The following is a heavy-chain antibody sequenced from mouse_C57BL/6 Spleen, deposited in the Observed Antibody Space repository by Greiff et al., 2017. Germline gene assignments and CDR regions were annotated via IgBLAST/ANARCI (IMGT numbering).Heavy chain of an antibody. D-gene: IGHD3-2*02. J-gene: IGHJ4*01. CDR3: AKDSLGYGIYYYAMHY. V-gene: IGHV1-82*01. CDR2: IYPGDGDT. CDR1: GYAFSSSW. Sequence: QVQLQQSGPELVKPGASVQICCKASGYAFSSSWTNWVKQRPGKGLEWIGRIYPGDGDTNYNGKVKGKATLTADKSSSTAYMQLSSLTSEDSAVYFCAKDSLGYGIYYYAMHYWGQGASVTFS.